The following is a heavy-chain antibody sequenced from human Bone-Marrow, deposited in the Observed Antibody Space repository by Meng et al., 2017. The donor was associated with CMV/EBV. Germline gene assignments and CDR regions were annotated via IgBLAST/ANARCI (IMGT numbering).Heavy chain of an antibody. Sequence: GESLKISCAASGFTFSGYEMNWVRQAPGMGLDWVSYISSSATTIHYADSVKGRFTISRDNAKNSLYLQMNSLRAEDTAVYYCARDRDCSSTSCYTSDYYGMDVWGQGTTVTVSS. CDR1: GFTFSGYE. J-gene: IGHJ6*02. CDR3: ARDRDCSSTSCYTSDYYGMDV. V-gene: IGHV3-48*03. CDR2: ISSSATTI. D-gene: IGHD2-2*02.